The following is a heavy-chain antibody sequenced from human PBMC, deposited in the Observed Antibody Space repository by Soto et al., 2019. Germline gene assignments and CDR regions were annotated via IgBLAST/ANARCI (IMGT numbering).Heavy chain of an antibody. CDR2: ISGSGITT. CDR3: AKDRGERYCSSTGCYDRNYYYYYYMDV. V-gene: IGHV3-23*01. D-gene: IGHD2-2*01. J-gene: IGHJ6*03. Sequence: QSGGSLRLSCAASGFTFSSYAMSWVRQAPGRGLEWVSAISGSGITTYYADSVKGRFTISRDNSKNTLYLQVYSLRAEDTAVYYCAKDRGERYCSSTGCYDRNYYYYYYMDVWGKGTTVTVSS. CDR1: GFTFSSYA.